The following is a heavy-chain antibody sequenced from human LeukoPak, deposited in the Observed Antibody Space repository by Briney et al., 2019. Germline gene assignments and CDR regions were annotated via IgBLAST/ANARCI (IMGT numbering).Heavy chain of an antibody. CDR3: ARVLDSGYPVWDC. CDR2: INPNSGVT. J-gene: IGHJ4*02. V-gene: IGHV1-2*02. Sequence: GASVKVSCKASGYTFTGYYMHWVRQAPGQGLEWMGWINPNSGVTNYAQKFQGRVTMTRDTSISTAYMELSRLRSDDTAVYCCARVLDSGYPVWDCWGQGTLVTVSS. CDR1: GYTFTGYY. D-gene: IGHD5-12*01.